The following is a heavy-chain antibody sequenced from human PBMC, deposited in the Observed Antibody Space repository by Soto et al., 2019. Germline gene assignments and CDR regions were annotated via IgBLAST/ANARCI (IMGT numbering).Heavy chain of an antibody. CDR1: GYSFTTYG. V-gene: IGHV1-18*01. Sequence: QVQLVQSRGEVKKPGASVKVSCKTSGYSFTTYGISWVRQAPGQGLEWMGWISGYNGNTNYAQKLQGRVTMTTDAATRTAYMEVKSPRSDEAAVYYCARASPAPYDYCGMDVWGQGSTVTVSS. CDR2: ISGYNGNT. J-gene: IGHJ6*02. CDR3: ARASPAPYDYCGMDV.